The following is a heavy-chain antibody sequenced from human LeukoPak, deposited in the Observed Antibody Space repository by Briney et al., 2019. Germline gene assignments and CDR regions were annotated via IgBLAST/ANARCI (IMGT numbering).Heavy chain of an antibody. Sequence: ASVTVSCKCSGYTFTGYYMHWVRQAPGHGLEWMGWINPNSGGTNYAQKFQGRVTMTRDTSISTAYMELSRLRSDDTAVYYCARDATYYDSSGAFIWGQGTLVTVSS. CDR1: GYTFTGYY. J-gene: IGHJ4*02. CDR2: INPNSGGT. V-gene: IGHV1-2*02. CDR3: ARDATYYDSSGAFI. D-gene: IGHD3-22*01.